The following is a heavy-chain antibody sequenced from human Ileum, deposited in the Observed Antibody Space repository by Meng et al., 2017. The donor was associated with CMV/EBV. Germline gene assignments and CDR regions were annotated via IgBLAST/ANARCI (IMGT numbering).Heavy chain of an antibody. V-gene: IGHV4-30-2*01. Sequence: QLQLQESGSRLVKPSQTLSLTCAVSGGSISGGGYSWTWIRQPPGKGLEWIGYMWHTGATYYNPSLKSRVTISVDRSKNQFSLNLNSVTAADTAVYYCARGSGYTYGYDYWGQGTLVTVSS. CDR1: GGSISGGGYS. J-gene: IGHJ4*02. D-gene: IGHD5-18*01. CDR2: MWHTGAT. CDR3: ARGSGYTYGYDY.